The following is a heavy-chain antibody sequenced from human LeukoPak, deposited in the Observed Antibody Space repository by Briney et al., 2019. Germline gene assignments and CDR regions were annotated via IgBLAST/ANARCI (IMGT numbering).Heavy chain of an antibody. CDR2: IYYSGST. CDR3: ARLSRTGYYFDY. Sequence: PSETLSLTCTVSGGSISSYYWSWIRQPPGKGLEWIGYIYYSGSTNYNPSLKSRVTISVDTSKNQFSLKLSSVTAADTAVYYCARLSRTGYYFDYWGQGTLVTVSS. CDR1: GGSISSYY. J-gene: IGHJ4*02. V-gene: IGHV4-59*08. D-gene: IGHD1-14*01.